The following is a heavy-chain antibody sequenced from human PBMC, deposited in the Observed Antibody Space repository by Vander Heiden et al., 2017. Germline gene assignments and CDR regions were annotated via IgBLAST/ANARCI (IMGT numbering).Heavy chain of an antibody. CDR1: GFPFSRDW. J-gene: IGHJ4*02. CDR3: ARHSFGNSWPFDS. V-gene: IGHV3-74*01. CDR2: VNGDGSST. D-gene: IGHD6-13*01. Sequence: EVQLVESGGGLVQPGGSLSLSCAASGFPFSRDWMHWVRQVPGKGLVWVSHVNGDGSSTNYADSVKGRFTISRDNAKNTLYLQMNSLSAEDTAVYHCARHSFGNSWPFDSWGQGTLVTVSS.